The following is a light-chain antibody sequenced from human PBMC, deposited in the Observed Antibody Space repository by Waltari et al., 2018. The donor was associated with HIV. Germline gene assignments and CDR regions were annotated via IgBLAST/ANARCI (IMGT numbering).Light chain of an antibody. Sequence: QLTLSPSFLSASVVYRVTFTSRASQGIRNSLAWYQQRPGKAPNLLIYAASTLHSGVPSRFSGSGSGTDFTLTISSLQPEDFATYYCQQFKTYPLTFGPGTKVDVK. CDR2: AAS. CDR3: QQFKTYPLT. V-gene: IGKV1-9*01. CDR1: QGIRNS. J-gene: IGKJ3*01.